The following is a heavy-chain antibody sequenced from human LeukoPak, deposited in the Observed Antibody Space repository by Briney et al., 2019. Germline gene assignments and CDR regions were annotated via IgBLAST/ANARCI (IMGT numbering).Heavy chain of an antibody. D-gene: IGHD5-18*01. CDR2: IYHSGST. CDR3: AIQHLYYYYMDV. J-gene: IGHJ6*03. Sequence: SQTLSLTCTVSGGSISSGGYYCSWIRQPPGKGLEWIGYIYHSGSTYYNPSLKSRVTISVDRSKNQFSLKLSSVTAADTAVYYCAIQHLYYYYMDVWGKGTTVTVSS. CDR1: GGSISSGGYY. V-gene: IGHV4-30-2*01.